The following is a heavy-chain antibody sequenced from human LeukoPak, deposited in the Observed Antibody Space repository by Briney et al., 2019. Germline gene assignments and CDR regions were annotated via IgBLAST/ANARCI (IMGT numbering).Heavy chain of an antibody. CDR2: IIPIFGTA. J-gene: IGHJ4*02. CDR1: GGTFSSYA. D-gene: IGHD3-22*01. Sequence: SVKVSCKASGGTFSSYAISWVRQAPGQGLEWMGGIIPIFGTANYAQKFQGRVTITADESTSTAYMELSSLRSEDTAVYYCASFYDSSGYPTYYFDYWGQGTLVTVSS. V-gene: IGHV1-69*01. CDR3: ASFYDSSGYPTYYFDY.